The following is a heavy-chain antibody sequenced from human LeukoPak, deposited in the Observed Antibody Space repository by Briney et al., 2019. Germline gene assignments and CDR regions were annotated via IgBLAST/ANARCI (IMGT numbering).Heavy chain of an antibody. CDR3: ARDRRLVPYYDILTGYSDDAFDI. J-gene: IGHJ3*02. CDR1: GGSISSYY. CDR2: IYYSGST. V-gene: IGHV4-59*01. Sequence: SETLSLTCTVSGGSISSYYWSWIRQPPGKGLEWIGYIYYSGSTNYNPSLKSRATISVDTSKNQFSLKLSSVTAADTAVYYCARDRRLVPYYDILTGYSDDAFDIWGQGTMVTVSS. D-gene: IGHD3-9*01.